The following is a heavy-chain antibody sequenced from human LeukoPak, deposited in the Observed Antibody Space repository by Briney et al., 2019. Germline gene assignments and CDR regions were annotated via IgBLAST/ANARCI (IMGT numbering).Heavy chain of an antibody. J-gene: IGHJ5*02. D-gene: IGHD5-24*01. CDR3: GRARGAYNWIDP. V-gene: IGHV4-39*07. CDR2: VFYTGSA. CDR1: GDSISTIGYY. Sequence: TSETLSLTCSVSGDSISTIGYYWAWIRQPPGKGLEWIGSVFYTGSAYYNPSLKSRLTISVDTSKNQFSLRVNSVTAADTAVYYCGRARGAYNWIDPWGQGILVTVPS.